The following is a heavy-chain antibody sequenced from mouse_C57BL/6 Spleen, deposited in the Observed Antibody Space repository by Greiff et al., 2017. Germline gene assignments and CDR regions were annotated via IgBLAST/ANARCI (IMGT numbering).Heavy chain of an antibody. CDR1: GYTFTDYE. J-gene: IGHJ2*01. Sequence: VKLQQSGAELVRPGASVTLSCKASGYTFTDYEMHWVKQTPVHGLEWIGAIDPETGGTAYNQKFKGKAILTADKSSSTAYMELRSLTSEDSAVYYCTRGGNCDYWGQGTTLTVSS. V-gene: IGHV1-15*01. CDR2: IDPETGGT. CDR3: TRGGNCDY.